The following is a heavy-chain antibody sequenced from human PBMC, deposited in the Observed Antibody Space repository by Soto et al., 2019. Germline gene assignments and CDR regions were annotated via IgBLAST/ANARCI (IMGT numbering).Heavy chain of an antibody. J-gene: IGHJ1*01. CDR3: ARGGSQQLVHFQH. CDR1: GFTFSSYS. CDR2: ISSSSSYI. Sequence: EVQLVESGGGLVQPGGSLRLSCAASGFTFSSYSMNWVRQAPGKGLEWVSSISSSSSYIYYADSVKGRFTISRDNAKNSLYLQMNSLRAEDTAVYYCARGGSQQLVHFQHWGQGTLVTVSS. V-gene: IGHV3-21*01. D-gene: IGHD6-13*01.